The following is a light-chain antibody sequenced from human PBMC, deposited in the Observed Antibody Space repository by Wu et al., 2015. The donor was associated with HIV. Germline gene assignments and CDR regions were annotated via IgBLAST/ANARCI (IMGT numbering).Light chain of an antibody. J-gene: IGKJ1*01. Sequence: DIQMTQSPSTLSAPVGDRVTITCRASQSISSWLAWYQQKPGKVPKLLIYKASSLESGVPSRFSGSGSGTEFTLTISSLQPDDSATYYCQKYNTAPWTFGQGTKVEIK. CDR2: KAS. CDR1: QSISSW. CDR3: QKYNTAPWT. V-gene: IGKV1-5*03.